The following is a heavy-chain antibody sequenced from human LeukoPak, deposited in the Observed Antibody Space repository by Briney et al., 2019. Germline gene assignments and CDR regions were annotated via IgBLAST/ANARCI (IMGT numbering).Heavy chain of an antibody. CDR3: ARARNYDDSSGYYRFDP. CDR1: GGSISSYY. D-gene: IGHD3-22*01. CDR2: IYTSGST. J-gene: IGHJ5*02. Sequence: SETLSLTCTVSGGSISSYYWSWIRQPAGKGLEWIGRIYTSGSTNYNPSLKSRVTMSVDTSKNQFSLKLSSATAANTAVYYCARARNYDDSSGYYRFDPWGQGTLVTVSS. V-gene: IGHV4-4*07.